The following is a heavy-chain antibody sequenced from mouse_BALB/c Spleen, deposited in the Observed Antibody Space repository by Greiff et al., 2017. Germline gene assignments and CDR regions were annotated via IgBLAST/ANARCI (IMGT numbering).Heavy chain of an antibody. D-gene: IGHD2-14*01. J-gene: IGHJ4*01. CDR1: GYAFSSSW. CDR2: IYPGDGDT. Sequence: QVQLQQSGPELVKPGASVKISCKASGYAFSSSWMNWVKQRPGQGLEWIGRIYPGDGDTNYNGKFKGKATLTADKSSSTAYMQLSSLTSVDSAVYFCARSDYRYDNYAMDYWGQGTSVTVSS. CDR3: ARSDYRYDNYAMDY. V-gene: IGHV1-82*01.